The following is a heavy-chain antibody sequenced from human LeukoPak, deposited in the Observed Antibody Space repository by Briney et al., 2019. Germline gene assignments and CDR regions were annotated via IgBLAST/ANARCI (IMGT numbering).Heavy chain of an antibody. CDR1: GFTFSGSA. CDR2: IRSKANSYAA. CDR3: TRLERCSGGSCY. Sequence: GGSLRLSCAASGFTFSGSAMHWVRQASGKRLEWVGRIRSKANSYAAAYAASVKGRFTISRDDSKNTAYLQMNSLKTEDTAVYYCTRLERCSGGSCYWGQGTLVTVSS. D-gene: IGHD2-15*01. J-gene: IGHJ4*02. V-gene: IGHV3-73*01.